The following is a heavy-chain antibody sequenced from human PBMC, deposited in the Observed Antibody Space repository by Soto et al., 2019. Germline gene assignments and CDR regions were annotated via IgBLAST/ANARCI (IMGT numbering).Heavy chain of an antibody. J-gene: IGHJ4*02. CDR2: ISYDGSNK. CDR1: GFTFSSYA. D-gene: IGHD1-26*01. V-gene: IGHV3-30-3*01. Sequence: QVQLVESGGGVVQPGRSLRLSCAAPGFTFSSYAMHWVRQAPGKGLEWVAVISYDGSNKYYADSVKGRFTISRDNSKNTLYLQMNSLRAEDTAVYYCARDHGETWELLHIDYWGQGTLVTVSS. CDR3: ARDHGETWELLHIDY.